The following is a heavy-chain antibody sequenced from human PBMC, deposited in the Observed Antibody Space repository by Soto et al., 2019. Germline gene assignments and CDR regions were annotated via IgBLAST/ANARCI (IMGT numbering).Heavy chain of an antibody. CDR3: ARGYQTVVGRSYYGMDV. CDR2: IIPIFGTA. Sequence: SVKVSCKASGGTFSSYAISWVRQAPGQGLEWMGGIIPIFGTANYAQKFQGRVTITADESTSTAYMELSSLRSEDTAVYYCARGYQTVVGRSYYGMDVWGQGTTLTVSS. D-gene: IGHD3-22*01. V-gene: IGHV1-69*13. J-gene: IGHJ6*02. CDR1: GGTFSSYA.